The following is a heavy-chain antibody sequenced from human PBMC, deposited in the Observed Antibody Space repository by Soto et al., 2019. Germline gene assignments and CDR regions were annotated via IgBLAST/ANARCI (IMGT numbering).Heavy chain of an antibody. J-gene: IGHJ6*02. CDR3: ASFCTGGSCYVTGMDV. V-gene: IGHV3-30*03. CDR2: ISYDGRNK. CDR1: GLTFSTYG. D-gene: IGHD2-15*01. Sequence: HPGGSLRLSCEASGLTFSTYGMHWVRQAPGKGLEWVAVISYDGRNKYYADSVKGRFTISRDNSKNTIYLQMNTLRAEDTAVYYCASFCTGGSCYVTGMDVWGHGTMVTVSS.